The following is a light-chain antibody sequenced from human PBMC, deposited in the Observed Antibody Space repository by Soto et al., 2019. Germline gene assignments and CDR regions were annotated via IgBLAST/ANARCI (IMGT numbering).Light chain of an antibody. CDR1: SSDVGAYNF. Sequence: QSALTQPASVSGSPGQSITISCTGTSSDVGAYNFVSWYQLHPGKAPKLMIFDVSHRPSGVSNRFSGSKSADTASLTISGLQAEDEADYFCSSFTSSSTLVFGGGTKLTVL. CDR2: DVS. CDR3: SSFTSSSTLV. V-gene: IGLV2-14*01. J-gene: IGLJ2*01.